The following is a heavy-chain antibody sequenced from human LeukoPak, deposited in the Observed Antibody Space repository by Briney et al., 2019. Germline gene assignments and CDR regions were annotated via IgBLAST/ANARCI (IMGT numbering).Heavy chain of an antibody. V-gene: IGHV3-23*01. CDR2: ISGSGGST. CDR1: GFTFSSYA. Sequence: GGSLRLSCAASGFTFSSYAMSWVRQAPGKGLEWVSAISGSGGSTYYADSVKGRFTISRDNSKNTLYLQMNSLRAEDTAVYYCAKYFGDYYDSSGYYYGEGIDYWGQGTLVTVSS. D-gene: IGHD3-22*01. CDR3: AKYFGDYYDSSGYYYGEGIDY. J-gene: IGHJ4*02.